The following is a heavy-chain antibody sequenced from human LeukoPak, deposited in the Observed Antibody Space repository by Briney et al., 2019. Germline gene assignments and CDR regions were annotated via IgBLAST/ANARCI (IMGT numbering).Heavy chain of an antibody. V-gene: IGHV4-34*01. D-gene: IGHD3-22*01. Sequence: SETLSLTCAVYGGSFSGYYWSWIRQPPGKGLEWIGEINHSGSTNYNPSLKSRVTISVDTSKNQFSLKLSSVTAADTAVYYCARARSSGFHYYGMDVWGQGTTVTVSS. CDR3: ARARSSGFHYYGMDV. J-gene: IGHJ6*02. CDR2: INHSGST. CDR1: GGSFSGYY.